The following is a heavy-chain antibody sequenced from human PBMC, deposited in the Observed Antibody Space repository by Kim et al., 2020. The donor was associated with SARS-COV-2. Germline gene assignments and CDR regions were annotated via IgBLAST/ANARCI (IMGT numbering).Heavy chain of an antibody. V-gene: IGHV4-59*08. Sequence: SENLSLTCTVSGASISTYYWSWIRQPPGKGLEYIGYVHYSGSSNYNPSLNNRVTMSVDTSKNQFSLKVTSVTAADTAMYYCVRHSLEHLERRGRG. D-gene: IGHD1-1*01. CDR2: VHYSGSS. CDR3: VRHSLEHLER. CDR1: GASISTYY. J-gene: IGHJ2*01.